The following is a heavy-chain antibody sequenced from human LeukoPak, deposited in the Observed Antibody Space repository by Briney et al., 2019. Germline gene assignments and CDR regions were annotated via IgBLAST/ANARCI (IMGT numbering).Heavy chain of an antibody. V-gene: IGHV4-59*01. CDR2: IRYSGST. J-gene: IGHJ3*02. CDR1: GGSFSSYY. Sequence: SETLSLTCNVSGGSFSSYYWSWLRQPPGKGLEWIGHIRYSGSTNYNPSLESRVSILIDTSKSQFSLRLTSVTAADTALYYCARDVGGDSAFDIWGQGTTVTVSS. CDR3: ARDVGGDSAFDI. D-gene: IGHD3-10*01.